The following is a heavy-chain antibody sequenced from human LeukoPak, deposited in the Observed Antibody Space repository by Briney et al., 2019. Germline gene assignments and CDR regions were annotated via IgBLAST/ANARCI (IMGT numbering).Heavy chain of an antibody. CDR2: IYSGDIGGYT. V-gene: IGHV3-66*01. Sequence: GGSLRLSCAASGFTVSNSYMSWVRQAPGKGLEWVSVIYSGDIGGYTYYSDSVKGRFTISRDNSKNTLNLQMNSLRDEDTAVYYCARDPNYYNYGMDVWGQGTMVTVSS. CDR1: GFTVSNSY. CDR3: ARDPNYYNYGMDV. J-gene: IGHJ6*02.